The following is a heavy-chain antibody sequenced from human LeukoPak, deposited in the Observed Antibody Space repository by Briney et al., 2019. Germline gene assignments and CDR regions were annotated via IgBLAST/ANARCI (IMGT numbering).Heavy chain of an antibody. CDR3: ARGYSSSCYSD. Sequence: GASVKVSCKTFGDTFNSYVINGVRQATGHGLEWMGWINPNSGNTGYERKFQGRLTITRTNAISTAYMELSILRSEDTAVYFSARGYSSSCYSDWGQGTLVTVSS. CDR2: INPNSGNT. CDR1: GDTFNSYV. D-gene: IGHD6-13*01. J-gene: IGHJ4*02. V-gene: IGHV1-8*01.